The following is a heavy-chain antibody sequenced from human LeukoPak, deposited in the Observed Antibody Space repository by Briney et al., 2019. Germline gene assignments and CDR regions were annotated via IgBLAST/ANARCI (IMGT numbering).Heavy chain of an antibody. J-gene: IGHJ4*02. CDR1: GFTFSSFG. CDR3: ARPGYSTGAFDY. D-gene: IGHD6-25*01. CDR2: ISYDGSNK. V-gene: IGHV3-30*03. Sequence: PGRSLRLSCAASGFTFSSFGMHWVRQAPGKGLEWVAVISYDGSNKYSADSVKGRFTISRDNSKNTLYLQMNSLGAEDTAVYYCARPGYSTGAFDYWGQGTLVTVSS.